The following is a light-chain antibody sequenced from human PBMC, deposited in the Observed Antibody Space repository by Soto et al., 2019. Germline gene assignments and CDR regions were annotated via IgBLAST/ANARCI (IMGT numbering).Light chain of an antibody. V-gene: IGLV1-40*01. Sequence: QSVLTQPPSVSGAPGQRVIISCTGSSSNIGAGRDVHWYRQFPGTAPKLLIYGNSNRPSGVPDRFSGSKSGTSASLAITGLQAEDEADYYCQSYDSSLSGSNVVFGGGTKLTVL. CDR3: QSYDSSLSGSNVV. CDR1: SSNIGAGRD. CDR2: GNS. J-gene: IGLJ2*01.